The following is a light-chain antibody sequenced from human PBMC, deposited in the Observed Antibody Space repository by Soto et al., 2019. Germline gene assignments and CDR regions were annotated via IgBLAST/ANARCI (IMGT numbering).Light chain of an antibody. CDR2: DAS. CDR3: QQRSNWPVT. CDR1: QSVSSY. V-gene: IGKV3-11*01. Sequence: EIVLTQSPDILSLSPGERATLSCRASQSVSSYLAWYQQKPGQAPRLLIYDASNRATGIPARFSGSGSGTDFTLTISSLEPEDVAVYYCQQRSNWPVTFGQGTRVEIK. J-gene: IGKJ1*01.